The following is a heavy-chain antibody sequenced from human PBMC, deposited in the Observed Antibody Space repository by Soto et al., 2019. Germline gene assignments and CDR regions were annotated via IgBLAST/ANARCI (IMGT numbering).Heavy chain of an antibody. CDR3: ARNGGVIVIWYFDY. CDR2: INHSGST. V-gene: IGHV4-34*01. Sequence: SETLSLTCAVYGGSFSGYYWSWIRQPPGKGLEWIGEINHSGSTNYNPSLKSRVTISVDTSKNQFSLKLSSVTAADTAVYYCARNGGVIVIWYFDYWGQGTLVTVSS. J-gene: IGHJ4*02. D-gene: IGHD3-16*02. CDR1: GGSFSGYY.